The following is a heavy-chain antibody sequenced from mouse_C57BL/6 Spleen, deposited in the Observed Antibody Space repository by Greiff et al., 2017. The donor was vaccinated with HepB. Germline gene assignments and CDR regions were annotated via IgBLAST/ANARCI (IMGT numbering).Heavy chain of an antibody. CDR1: GYTFTSYW. J-gene: IGHJ4*01. CDR3: ARSEDYDGFFYAMDY. Sequence: VQLQQSGAELVMPGASVKLSCKASGYTFTSYWMHWVKQRPGQGLEWIGEIDPSDSYTNYNQKFKGKSTLTVDKSSSTAYMQLSSLTSEDSAVYYCARSEDYDGFFYAMDYWGQGTSVPVSS. V-gene: IGHV1-69*01. CDR2: IDPSDSYT. D-gene: IGHD2-4*01.